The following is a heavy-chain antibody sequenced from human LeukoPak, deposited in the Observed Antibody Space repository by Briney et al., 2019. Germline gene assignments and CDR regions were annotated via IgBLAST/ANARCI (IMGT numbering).Heavy chain of an antibody. CDR1: GFTFSSYA. CDR3: AREGGNLPGPAYYYYMAV. D-gene: IGHD1-1*01. V-gene: IGHV3-30*04. J-gene: IGHJ6*03. Sequence: GGSLRLSCADSGFTFSSYAFHWVRQAPGKGLEWVAFISNDGRNKYADSVKGRFTISRDNSKNTLYLQMNSLRAEDTAVYYCAREGGNLPGPAYYYYMAVWGKGTTVTVSS. CDR2: ISNDGRNK.